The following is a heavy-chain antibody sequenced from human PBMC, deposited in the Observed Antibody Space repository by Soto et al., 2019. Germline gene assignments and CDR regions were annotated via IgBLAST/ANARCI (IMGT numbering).Heavy chain of an antibody. CDR2: TAGSGTKS. D-gene: IGHD2-21*02. Sequence: EAQLLESGGGQAQPGGSLRLSCAASGFTFSAYTMSWVRQAPGKGLEWVSATAGSGTKSFYAESVKGRFTVSRDDSRNTLFLQRTSLRADDTAVYYCARVAVTAKDKRDWFDHWGQGTLVIVSS. V-gene: IGHV3-23*01. J-gene: IGHJ5*02. CDR3: ARVAVTAKDKRDWFDH. CDR1: GFTFSAYT.